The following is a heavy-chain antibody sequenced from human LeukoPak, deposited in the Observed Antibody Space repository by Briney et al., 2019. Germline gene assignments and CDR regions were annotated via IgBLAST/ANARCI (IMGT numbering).Heavy chain of an antibody. CDR2: IIPILGIA. V-gene: IGHV1-69*04. Sequence: SVKVSCRASGGIFSSYAISWVRQAPGQGLEWMRRIIPILGIANYAQKVQGRVTITADKSTSTAYMELSSLRSEDTAVYYCARDGVGATIRFDYWGQGTLVTVSS. CDR3: ARDGVGATIRFDY. D-gene: IGHD5-12*01. CDR1: GGIFSSYA. J-gene: IGHJ4*02.